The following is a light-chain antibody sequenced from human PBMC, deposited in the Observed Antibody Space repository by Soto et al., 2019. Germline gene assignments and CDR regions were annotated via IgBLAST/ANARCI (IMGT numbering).Light chain of an antibody. Sequence: EIVLTQSPGTLSLSPGGRATLSCRASQSVRSSYLAWYQQKPGEAPRLLIYGASSRATGIPARFSDSGSGTDYTLTISRLEPKEFAVCYCQQYGSAPFAFSGGSKVEIQ. CDR1: QSVRSSY. CDR2: GAS. V-gene: IGKV3-20*01. J-gene: IGKJ4*01. CDR3: QQYGSAPFA.